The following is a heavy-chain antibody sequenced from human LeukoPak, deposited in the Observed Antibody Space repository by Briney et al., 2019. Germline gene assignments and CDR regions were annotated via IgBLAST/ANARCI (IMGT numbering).Heavy chain of an antibody. J-gene: IGHJ4*02. CDR2: ISTSSSYI. CDR1: GFTFSSYN. Sequence: GGSLRLSCAASGFTFSSYNMNWVRQAPGKGLEWVSSISTSSSYIYYADSVKGRFTISRDNAKKSLYLQMNTLRAEDTAVYYCARDGLYDILTGYSPNYFDYWGQGTLVTVSS. CDR3: ARDGLYDILTGYSPNYFDY. V-gene: IGHV3-21*01. D-gene: IGHD3-9*01.